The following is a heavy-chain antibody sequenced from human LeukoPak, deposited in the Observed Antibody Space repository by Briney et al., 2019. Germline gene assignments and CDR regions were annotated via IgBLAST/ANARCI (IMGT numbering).Heavy chain of an antibody. V-gene: IGHV1-18*04. CDR2: ISAYNGNT. CDR1: GYTFTGYY. Sequence: PQASVKVSCKASGYTFTGYYMHWVRQAPGQGLEWMGWISAYNGNTNYAQKLQGRVTMTTDTSTSTAYMELRSLRSDDTAVYYCATRLYCGGDCPGYWGQGTLVTVSS. J-gene: IGHJ4*02. CDR3: ATRLYCGGDCPGY. D-gene: IGHD2-21*02.